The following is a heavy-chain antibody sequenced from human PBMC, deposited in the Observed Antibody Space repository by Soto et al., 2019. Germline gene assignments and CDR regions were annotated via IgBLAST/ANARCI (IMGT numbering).Heavy chain of an antibody. V-gene: IGHV3-73*01. CDR1: GFTFSGSA. D-gene: IGHD6-13*01. CDR3: TRLSYSREDY. J-gene: IGHJ4*02. Sequence: EVQLVESGGGLVQPGGSLKLSCAASGFTFSGSAMHWVRQASGKGLEWVGRIRSKANSYATAYAASVKGRFTISRDDSKNTAYLQMNSLKTEDTAVYYCTRLSYSREDYWGQGILVTVSS. CDR2: IRSKANSYAT.